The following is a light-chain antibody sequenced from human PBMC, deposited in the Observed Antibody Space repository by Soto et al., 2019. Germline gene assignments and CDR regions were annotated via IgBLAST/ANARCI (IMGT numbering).Light chain of an antibody. CDR1: QSVSSSY. CDR2: GAS. CDR3: QEGTYWPA. Sequence: IVLTQSPGTLSLSPGERATLSCRASQSVSSSYLAWYQQKPGQAPRLLIYGASSRATGIPDRFSGSGSGTDFTLTINRLEPEDFAVYYCQEGTYWPAFGGGTKVEIK. J-gene: IGKJ4*01. V-gene: IGKV3D-20*02.